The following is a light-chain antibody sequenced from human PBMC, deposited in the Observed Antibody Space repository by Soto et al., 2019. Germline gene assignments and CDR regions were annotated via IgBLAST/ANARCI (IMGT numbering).Light chain of an antibody. CDR3: QQRSSWPLT. CDR2: DTS. CDR1: QSVGNF. V-gene: IGKV3-11*01. Sequence: EIVLIQSPATLSLSPAEIATLSCRSSQSVGNFIAWYQQKPGQAPRLLIYDTSNMFTGIPARFSGSGSGTDFTLTINILESEDSAVFYCQQRSSWPLTFGGGTMVEIK. J-gene: IGKJ4*01.